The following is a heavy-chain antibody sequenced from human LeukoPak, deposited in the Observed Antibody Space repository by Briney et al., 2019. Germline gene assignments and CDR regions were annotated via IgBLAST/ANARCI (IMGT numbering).Heavy chain of an antibody. V-gene: IGHV3-15*01. J-gene: IGHJ4*02. D-gene: IGHD6-19*01. CDR2: IKSKADGGTT. Sequence: GGSLRLSCAASGFTFSYAWMNWVRQAPGKGLEWVGRIKSKADGGTTDYGAPVKGRFTISRDDSKNTFYLQMNSLKTEDTAVYYCTTGVAVAGTRVDYWGQGTLVTVSS. CDR3: TTGVAVAGTRVDY. CDR1: GFTFSYAW.